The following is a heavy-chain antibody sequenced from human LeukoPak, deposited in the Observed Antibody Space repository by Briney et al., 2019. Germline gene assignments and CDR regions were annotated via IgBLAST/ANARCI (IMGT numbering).Heavy chain of an antibody. Sequence: GGSLRLSCAASGFTFSSYSMNWVRHAPGKGLEWVSGISWNSGSIGYADSVKGRFTISRDNAKNSLYLQMNSLRAEDTALYYCAKVTSATAPFDYWGQGTLVTVSS. V-gene: IGHV3-9*01. CDR1: GFTFSSYS. CDR2: ISWNSGSI. D-gene: IGHD2-21*02. J-gene: IGHJ4*02. CDR3: AKVTSATAPFDY.